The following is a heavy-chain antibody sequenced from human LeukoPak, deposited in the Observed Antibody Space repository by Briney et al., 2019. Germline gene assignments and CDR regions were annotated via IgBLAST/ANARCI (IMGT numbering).Heavy chain of an antibody. CDR3: AKGEGINNFWRGYLPHFDN. Sequence: GGSLRLPCAASGFTFSSCAMSWVRRAPGKGLEWVSVISGSGEDTYSADYVKARFSISRDNSKNTLYLQMNSLRAEDTAVYYCAKGEGINNFWRGYLPHFDNWGQGTRVTVSS. CDR1: GFTFSSCA. CDR2: ISGSGEDT. V-gene: IGHV3-23*01. D-gene: IGHD3-3*01. J-gene: IGHJ4*02.